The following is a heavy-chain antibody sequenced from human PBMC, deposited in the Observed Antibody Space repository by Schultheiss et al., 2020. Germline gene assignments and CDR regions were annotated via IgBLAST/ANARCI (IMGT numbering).Heavy chain of an antibody. CDR2: NSAYNGNT. Sequence: ASVKVSCKASGYTFTSYGISWVRQAPGQGLEWMGWNSAYNGNTNYAQKLQGRVTMTTDTSTSTAYMELRSLRSDDTAVYYCARDSYCSSTSCNWDWFDPWGQGTLVTVSS. D-gene: IGHD2-2*01. V-gene: IGHV1-18*01. CDR1: GYTFTSYG. J-gene: IGHJ5*02. CDR3: ARDSYCSSTSCNWDWFDP.